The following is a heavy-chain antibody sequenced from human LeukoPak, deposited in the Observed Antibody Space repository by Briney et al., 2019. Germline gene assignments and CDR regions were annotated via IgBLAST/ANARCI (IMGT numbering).Heavy chain of an antibody. CDR3: ARGSVVVSLDP. CDR1: EYTFTDYY. CDR2: IIPNTGGT. D-gene: IGHD2-2*01. Sequence: ASVKVSCKVSEYTFTDYYMHWVRQAPGQGPEWMGWIIPNTGGTNYAQKFQGRVTMTRDTSISTAYMELRRLTSDDTAVYYCARGSVVVSLDPWGQGTLVTVSS. J-gene: IGHJ5*02. V-gene: IGHV1-2*02.